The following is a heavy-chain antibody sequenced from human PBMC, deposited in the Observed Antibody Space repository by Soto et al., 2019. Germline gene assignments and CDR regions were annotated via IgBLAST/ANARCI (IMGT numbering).Heavy chain of an antibody. CDR2: VLPVSAPP. CDR3: ATDSNYDVSNSF. CDR1: GGTLNNYA. D-gene: IGHD3-3*01. J-gene: IGHJ4*02. Sequence: SCKASGGTLNNYAINWVRQAPGQGLEWMGGVLPVSAPPDYAQKFQGRVSITADHSTSTVYMELSRLKSDDTAVYFCATDSNYDVSNSFWGQGTLVTVSS. V-gene: IGHV1-69*01.